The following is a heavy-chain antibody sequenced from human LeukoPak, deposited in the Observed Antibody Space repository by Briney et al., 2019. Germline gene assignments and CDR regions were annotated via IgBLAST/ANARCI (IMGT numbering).Heavy chain of an antibody. V-gene: IGHV4-61*02. CDR2: IYTSGST. CDR1: GGSISSGNYY. J-gene: IGHJ5*02. Sequence: PSQTLSLTCTVSGGSISSGNYYWSWIRQPAGKGLEWNGRIYTSGSTNYNPSLKSRVTISVDTSKNQFSLKVSSVTAADTAVYYCARETSEDSNWFDPWGQGTLVTVSS. CDR3: ARETSEDSNWFDP. D-gene: IGHD3/OR15-3a*01.